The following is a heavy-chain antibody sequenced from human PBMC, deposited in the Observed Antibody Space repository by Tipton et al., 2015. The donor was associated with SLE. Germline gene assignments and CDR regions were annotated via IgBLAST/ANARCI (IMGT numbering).Heavy chain of an antibody. V-gene: IGHV3-21*03. J-gene: IGHJ3*02. CDR3: ASRAESAAFHI. CDR2: ISSCSSYI. D-gene: IGHD2/OR15-2a*01. Sequence: SLRLSCAASGFTFSTYIMNWVRQAPGKGLEWVSSISSCSSYIYYADSVKGRFTISRDNAKNSLYLQMNSLRAEVTAVYYCASRAESAAFHIWGQGTMVTVSS. CDR1: GFTFSTYI.